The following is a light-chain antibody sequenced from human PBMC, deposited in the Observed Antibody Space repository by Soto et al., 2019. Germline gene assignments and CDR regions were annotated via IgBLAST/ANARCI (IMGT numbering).Light chain of an antibody. Sequence: QSVLTQSRSVSGSPGQSVTISCTGTSSDVGGYNYVSWYQQHPGKAPKVMIYYVSKRPSGVPDRFSGSKSGNTASLTISGLQAEDEADYYCCSYAGSVVFGGGTKLTVL. CDR1: SSDVGGYNY. J-gene: IGLJ2*01. V-gene: IGLV2-11*01. CDR2: YVS. CDR3: CSYAGSVV.